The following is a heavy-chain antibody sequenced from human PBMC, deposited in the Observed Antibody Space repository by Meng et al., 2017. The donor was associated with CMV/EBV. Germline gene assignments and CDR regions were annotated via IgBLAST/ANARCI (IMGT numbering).Heavy chain of an antibody. J-gene: IGHJ4*02. CDR3: ARGVEGFDY. V-gene: IGHV3-48*04. CDR2: ISSSSSTI. Sequence: GESLKISCAASGFTFSSYSMNWVRQAPGKGLEWVSYISSSSSTIYYADPVKGRFTISRDNAKNSLYLQMNSLRAEDTAVYYCARGVEGFDYWGQGTLVTVSS. CDR1: GFTFSSYS.